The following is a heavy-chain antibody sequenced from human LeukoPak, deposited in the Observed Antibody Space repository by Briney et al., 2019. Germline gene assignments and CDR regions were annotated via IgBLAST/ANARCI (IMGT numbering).Heavy chain of an antibody. J-gene: IGHJ3*02. Sequence: ASVKVSCKASGYTFTGYYMHWVRQAPGQGLEWMGWINPNSGGTNYAQKFQGRVTVTRDTSISTAYMELSRLRSDDTAVYYCARELYYYDSSGYYPVGAFDIWGQGTMVTVSS. CDR2: INPNSGGT. CDR1: GYTFTGYY. D-gene: IGHD3-22*01. CDR3: ARELYYYDSSGYYPVGAFDI. V-gene: IGHV1-2*02.